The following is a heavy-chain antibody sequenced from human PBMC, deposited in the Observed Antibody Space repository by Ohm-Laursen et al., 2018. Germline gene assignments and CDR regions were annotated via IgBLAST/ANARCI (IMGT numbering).Heavy chain of an antibody. Sequence: TLSLTCPVSGDSFSSGGSYWSWIRQHPGKGLEWIGNMYYSGTTYYNPSLRSLATISIDKSKCQFSLRLNSVTAADTAVYYCARFFSRGGYCAFDMWGQGTKVTVSS. V-gene: IGHV4-31*01. CDR3: ARFFSRGGYCAFDM. J-gene: IGHJ3*02. D-gene: IGHD3-22*01. CDR2: MYYSGTT. CDR1: GDSFSSGGSY.